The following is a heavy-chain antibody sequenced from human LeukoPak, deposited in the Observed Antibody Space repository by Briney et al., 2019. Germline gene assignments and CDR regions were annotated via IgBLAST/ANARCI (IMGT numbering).Heavy chain of an antibody. CDR3: GKTTVGYSSGRYPGWPVDY. CDR1: GFTFNNYA. Sequence: GGSLRLSCAASGFTFNNYAMYWVRQAPGEGLEWVSGIFGSGGSAHHADSVKGRFTISRDNSKNTVYLQLDSLRVEDTAVYYCGKTTVGYSSGRYPGWPVDYWGQGTLVTVSS. J-gene: IGHJ4*02. CDR2: IFGSGGSA. V-gene: IGHV3-23*01. D-gene: IGHD2-15*01.